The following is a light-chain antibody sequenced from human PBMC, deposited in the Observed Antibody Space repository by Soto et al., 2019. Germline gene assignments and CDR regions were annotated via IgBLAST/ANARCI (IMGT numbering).Light chain of an antibody. J-gene: IGKJ4*01. CDR3: QPANSFPLT. CDR2: GAS. Sequence: DIQMTQSPSSLSASVGDRVTITCQASQDIRKYLNWYQQKPGRAPKLLIYGASNLETGVPSRFSGSGYGTDFTFTISSLQPEDIATYYCQPANSFPLTFGEGTKVEIK. V-gene: IGKV1-33*01. CDR1: QDIRKY.